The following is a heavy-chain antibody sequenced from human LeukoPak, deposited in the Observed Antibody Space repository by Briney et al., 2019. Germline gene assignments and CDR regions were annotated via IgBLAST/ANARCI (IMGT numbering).Heavy chain of an antibody. CDR2: INHSGST. V-gene: IGHV4-34*01. D-gene: IGHD3-22*01. Sequence: SETLSLTCAVYGGSLSGYYWSWIHQPPGKGLEWMGEINHSGSTNYNPSLKSRVTISVDTSKNQFSLKLSSVTAADTAVYYCARRTQGWLLLSNFDYWGQGTLVSVCS. CDR3: ARRTQGWLLLSNFDY. CDR1: GGSLSGYY. J-gene: IGHJ4*02.